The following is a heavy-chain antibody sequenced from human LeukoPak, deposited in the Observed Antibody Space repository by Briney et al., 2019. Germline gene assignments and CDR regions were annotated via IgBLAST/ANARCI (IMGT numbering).Heavy chain of an antibody. CDR3: ARSVPDYTRFDY. D-gene: IGHD4-11*01. V-gene: IGHV3-23*05. CDR1: GFTFNDYA. CDR2: FKTKYNQV. Sequence: GGSLRLSCVASGFTFNDYAMNWVRQAPGKGLEWVSTFKTKYNQVYYAESVRGRFTISTDNSKNTVFLQMNSLGAEDTALYYCARSVPDYTRFDYWGQGALVTVSS. J-gene: IGHJ4*02.